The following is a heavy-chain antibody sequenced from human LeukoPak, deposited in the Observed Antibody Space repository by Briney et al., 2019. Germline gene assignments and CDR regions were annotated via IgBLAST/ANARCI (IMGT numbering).Heavy chain of an antibody. D-gene: IGHD3-3*01. CDR3: ARDRNTIFGVVIPFDY. CDR1: GGTFSSYA. CDR2: IIPIFGTA. J-gene: IGHJ4*02. Sequence: SVKVSCKASGGTFSSYAISWVRQAPGQGLEWMGGIIPIFGTANYAQKFQGRVTITTDESTSTAYMELSSLRSEDTAVYYCARDRNTIFGVVIPFDYWGQGTLVTVSS. V-gene: IGHV1-69*05.